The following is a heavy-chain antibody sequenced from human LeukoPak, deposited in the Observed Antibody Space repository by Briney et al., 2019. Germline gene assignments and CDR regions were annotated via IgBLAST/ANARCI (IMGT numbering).Heavy chain of an antibody. CDR2: VYPGDSDI. CDR1: GYSFTGSW. J-gene: IGHJ4*02. V-gene: IGHV5-51*01. Sequence: GESLKISCKGSGYSFTGSWIAWVRQMPGKGLEWMGIVYPGDSDIRYSPSFEGQVTISADRSINTAYLQWGSLKASDTATYYCARLGYCRENICAAFDFWGQGTVVTVSS. D-gene: IGHD2-15*01. CDR3: ARLGYCRENICAAFDF.